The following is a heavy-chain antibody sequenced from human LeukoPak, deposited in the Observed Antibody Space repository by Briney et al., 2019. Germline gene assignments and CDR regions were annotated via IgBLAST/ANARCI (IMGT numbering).Heavy chain of an antibody. D-gene: IGHD2-2*01. CDR2: IYHSGST. J-gene: IGHJ6*02. V-gene: IGHV4-4*02. Sequence: SGTLSLTCAVSGGSISSSNWWSWVRQPPGKWLEWIGEIYHSGSTNYNPSLKSRVTISVDKSKNQFSLKLSSVTAADTAVYYCARVTRDIVVVPAAHGYYYYYGMDVWGQGTTVTVSS. CDR1: GGSISSSNW. CDR3: ARVTRDIVVVPAAHGYYYYYGMDV.